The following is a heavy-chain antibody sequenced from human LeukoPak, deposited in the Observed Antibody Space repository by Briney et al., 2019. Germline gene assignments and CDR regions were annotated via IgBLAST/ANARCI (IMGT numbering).Heavy chain of an antibody. Sequence: SVKVSCKASGGTFSSYAISWVRQAPGQGLEWMGGIIPIFGTANYAQKFQGRVTITADESTSTAYMELSSLRSEDTAVYYCATSPDFWLSFDPWGQGTLVTVSS. CDR3: ATSPDFWLSFDP. J-gene: IGHJ5*02. CDR1: GGTFSSYA. D-gene: IGHD3-3*01. CDR2: IIPIFGTA. V-gene: IGHV1-69*01.